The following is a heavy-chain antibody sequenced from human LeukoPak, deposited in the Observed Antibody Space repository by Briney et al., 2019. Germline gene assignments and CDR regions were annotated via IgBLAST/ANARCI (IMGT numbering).Heavy chain of an antibody. J-gene: IGHJ5*02. D-gene: IGHD2-15*01. CDR1: GGSISSYY. CDR3: ARDHSDGNWFDP. Sequence: ASETLSLTCTVSGGSISSYYWSWIRQPPGKGLEWIGYIYYSGSTNYNPSLKSRVTISVDTSKNQFSLKLSSVTAADTAVYYCARDHSDGNWFDPWGQGTLVTVSS. CDR2: IYYSGST. V-gene: IGHV4-59*01.